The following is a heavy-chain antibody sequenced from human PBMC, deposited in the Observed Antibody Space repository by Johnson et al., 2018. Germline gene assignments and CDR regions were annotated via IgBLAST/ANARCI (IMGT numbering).Heavy chain of an antibody. J-gene: IGHJ6*02. D-gene: IGHD3-3*01. V-gene: IGHV3-23*04. CDR2: ISHDGGST. CDR3: AKGGPLSDFWSGYGLDV. Sequence: VQLVQSGGDLVQPGRSLRLSCAASGFTVAEYAMHWVRQGPGKGLEWVSGISHDGGSTYYADSVKGRFTISRDSSKHTVHLQMNSLRAEDTAIYYCAKGGPLSDFWSGYGLDVWGQGTTVTVSS. CDR1: GFTVAEYA.